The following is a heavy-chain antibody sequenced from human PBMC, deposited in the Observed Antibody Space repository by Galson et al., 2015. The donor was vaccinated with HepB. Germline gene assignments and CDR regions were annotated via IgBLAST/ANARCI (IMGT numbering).Heavy chain of an antibody. V-gene: IGHV3-48*03. J-gene: IGHJ4*02. D-gene: IGHD3-16*01. CDR2: ITTSGDLI. CDR1: GFTFSHYE. CDR3: ATDPAGDWDFEH. Sequence: SLRLSCAASGFTFSHYEMNWVRQAPGKGLEWISYITTSGDLICYADSVRGRFTISRDNARNSLYLQMNNLRADDTAVYYCATDPAGDWDFEHWGQGTLVTVSS.